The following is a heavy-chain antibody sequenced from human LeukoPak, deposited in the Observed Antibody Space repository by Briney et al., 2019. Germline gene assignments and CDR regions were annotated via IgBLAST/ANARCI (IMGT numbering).Heavy chain of an antibody. CDR2: IYYSGST. D-gene: IGHD3-10*01. CDR1: GASFSGYY. J-gene: IGHJ4*02. CDR3: ARDDFGSESLFY. V-gene: IGHV4-59*01. Sequence: SETLSLTCAVYGASFSGYYWSWIRQPPGKGLEWIGHIYYSGSTKYNPSLKSRVTISLDASKSQFSLKLSSVTAADTAVYYCARDDFGSESLFYWGQGTLVSVSS.